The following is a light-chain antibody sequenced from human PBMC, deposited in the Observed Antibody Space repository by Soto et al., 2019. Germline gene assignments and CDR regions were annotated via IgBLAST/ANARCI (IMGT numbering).Light chain of an antibody. CDR3: SSYTTSNTRQIV. V-gene: IGLV2-14*03. CDR2: DVS. J-gene: IGLJ1*01. Sequence: QSVLTQPASVSGSPGQSITISCTGTSSDVGGYNYVSWYQPHPGNAPKFLIYDVSNRPSGFSNRFFGSKSDNTASLTISGLQPEDEADYYCSSYTTSNTRQIVFGTGTKVTVL. CDR1: SSDVGGYNY.